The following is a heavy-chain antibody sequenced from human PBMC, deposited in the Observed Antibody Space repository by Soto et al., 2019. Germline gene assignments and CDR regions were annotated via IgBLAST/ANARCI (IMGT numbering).Heavy chain of an antibody. V-gene: IGHV4-30-4*01. D-gene: IGHD5-18*01. J-gene: IGHJ5*02. CDR1: GGSINSGDYY. CDR2: IYYSGST. Sequence: PSETLSLTCTVSGGSINSGDYYWSWIRQPPRKGLEWIGYIYYSGSTVYNPSLKSRVIISIDTSKNQISMKLSSVTAADTAVYYCARADTSMVRDNWFGPWGQGTLVTVSS. CDR3: ARADTSMVRDNWFGP.